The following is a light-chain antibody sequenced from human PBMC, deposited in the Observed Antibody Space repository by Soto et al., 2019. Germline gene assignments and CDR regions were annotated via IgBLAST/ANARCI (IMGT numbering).Light chain of an antibody. J-gene: IGKJ4*01. CDR2: DAS. V-gene: IGKV3-11*01. CDR1: QSVSSY. Sequence: EIVLTQSPATLSLSPGERATLSCRASQSVSSYLAWYQQKPGQAPRLLIYDASNRATGIPARFSGSGSGTDFTLTTSSREPQDVAVYYCQQRSNWPLTFGGGTKVEIK. CDR3: QQRSNWPLT.